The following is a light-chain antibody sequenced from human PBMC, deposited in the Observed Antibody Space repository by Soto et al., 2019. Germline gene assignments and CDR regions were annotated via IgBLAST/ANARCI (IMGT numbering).Light chain of an antibody. CDR1: SSDVGGYNY. CDR3: DSYTSSRDYV. Sequence: QSALTQPASVSGSPGQSITISCTGTSSDVGGYNYVSWYQQQAGKAPKLIIHEVSNRPSGVSNRFSGSKSGNTASLTISGLQAEDEADYYCDSYTSSRDYVFGIGTKGTVL. J-gene: IGLJ1*01. V-gene: IGLV2-14*01. CDR2: EVS.